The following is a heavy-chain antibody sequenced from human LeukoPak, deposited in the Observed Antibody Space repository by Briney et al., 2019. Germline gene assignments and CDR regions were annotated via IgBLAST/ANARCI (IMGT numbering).Heavy chain of an antibody. V-gene: IGHV3-20*04. CDR1: GFTFDDYG. CDR2: INWNGGST. Sequence: PGGSLRLSCAASGFTFDDYGMSWVRQAPGKGLEWVSGINWNGGSTGYADSVKGRFTISRDNAKNSLYLQMNSLRAEDTALYYRARRAVVVVAATDWMLDYWGQGTLVTVSS. J-gene: IGHJ4*02. CDR3: ARRAVVVVAATDWMLDY. D-gene: IGHD2-15*01.